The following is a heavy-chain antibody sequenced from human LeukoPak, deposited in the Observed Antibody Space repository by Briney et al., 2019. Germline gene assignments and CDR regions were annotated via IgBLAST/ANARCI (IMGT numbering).Heavy chain of an antibody. J-gene: IGHJ5*02. CDR1: GYTFTSYY. D-gene: IGHD6-6*01. CDR3: ARRSLVRRSHNWFDP. CDR2: INPSGGST. V-gene: IGHV1-46*01. Sequence: ASVKVSCKASGYTFTSYYMHWVRQAPGQGLEWMGIINPSGGSTSYAQKFQGRVTMTRDMSTSTDYMELSSLRSEDTAVYYCARRSLVRRSHNWFDPWGQGTLVTVSS.